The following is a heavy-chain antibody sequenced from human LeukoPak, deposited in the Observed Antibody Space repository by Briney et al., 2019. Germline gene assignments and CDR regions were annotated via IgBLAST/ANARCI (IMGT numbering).Heavy chain of an antibody. Sequence: GGSLRLSCKASGFTFSSYGMHWVRQAPGKGLEWVAVIWFDASNKYYGDSVKGRFTISRDNSKNTLYLQMNSLRAEDTAVYYCAKDCDYDFWSGYSDWGQGTLVTVSS. J-gene: IGHJ4*02. CDR1: GFTFSSYG. V-gene: IGHV3-33*06. D-gene: IGHD3-3*01. CDR3: AKDCDYDFWSGYSD. CDR2: IWFDASNK.